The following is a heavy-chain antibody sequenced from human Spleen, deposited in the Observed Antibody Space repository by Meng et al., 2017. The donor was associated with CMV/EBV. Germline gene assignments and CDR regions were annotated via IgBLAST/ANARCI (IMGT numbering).Heavy chain of an antibody. CDR1: GYTFTSYG. CDR2: IGAYNGNT. J-gene: IGHJ4*02. Sequence: ASVKVSCKASGYTFTSYGISWVRQAPGQGLEWMGWIGAYNGNTNYAQKLQGRVTMTTDTSTSTAYMELRSLRSDDTAVYYCARVGQPIVVVPAAILEYYFDYWGQGTLVTVSS. CDR3: ARVGQPIVVVPAAILEYYFDY. V-gene: IGHV1-18*01. D-gene: IGHD2-2*02.